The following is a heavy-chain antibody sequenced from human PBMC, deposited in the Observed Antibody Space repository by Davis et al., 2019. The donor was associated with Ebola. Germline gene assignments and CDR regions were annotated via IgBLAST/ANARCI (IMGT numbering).Heavy chain of an antibody. CDR3: AAEGGGLRFLEWSKFDP. CDR1: GFTFTSSA. J-gene: IGHJ5*02. V-gene: IGHV1-58*01. CDR2: IVVGSGNT. D-gene: IGHD3-3*01. Sequence: AASVKVSRKASGFTFTSSAVQWVRQARGQRLEWIGWIVVGSGNTNYAQKFQERVTITRDMSTSTAYMELSSLRSEDTAVYYCAAEGGGLRFLEWSKFDPWGQGTLVTVSS.